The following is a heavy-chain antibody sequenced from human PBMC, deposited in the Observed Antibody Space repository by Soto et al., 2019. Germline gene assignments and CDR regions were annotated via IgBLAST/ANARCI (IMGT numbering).Heavy chain of an antibody. CDR2: IKRKLDGGTT. D-gene: IGHD1-1*01. CDR3: TTMNDRDAFRF. V-gene: IGHV3-15*01. CDR1: GFTFTNAW. Sequence: GGSLRLSCAASGFTFTNAWLSWVRQAPGKGLEWVGLIKRKLDGGTTDDAAPVKGRFTISRDDSKDTLYLQMNSLKTEDTAVYYCTTMNDRDAFRFWGQGTLVTVSS. J-gene: IGHJ4*03.